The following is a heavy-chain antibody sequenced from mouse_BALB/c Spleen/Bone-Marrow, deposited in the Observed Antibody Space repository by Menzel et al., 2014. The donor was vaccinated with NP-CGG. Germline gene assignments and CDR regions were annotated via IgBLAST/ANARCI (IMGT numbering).Heavy chain of an antibody. J-gene: IGHJ4*01. CDR2: INPSNGGT. CDR1: GYTFTSYY. CDR3: SRGRRYAFDY. D-gene: IGHD2-10*02. Sequence: QVQLQQSGAELVKPGASVKLSCKASGYTFTSYYMYWVKQRPGQGLEWFGEINPSNGGTNFNEKFKNKATLTVDKSSSTAYMQLSSLTSEDSAVYYCSRGRRYAFDYWGQGTLVTVSA. V-gene: IGHV1S81*02.